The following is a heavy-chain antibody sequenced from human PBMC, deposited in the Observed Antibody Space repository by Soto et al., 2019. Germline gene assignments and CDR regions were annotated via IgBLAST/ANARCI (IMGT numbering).Heavy chain of an antibody. CDR3: AKQEGMRYSGSGSYDYYYGMAV. J-gene: IGHJ6*01. D-gene: IGHD3-10*01. V-gene: IGHV4-34*01. CDR1: GGAFSGYY. CDR2: INHSGST. Sequence: SETLSLTCAVDGGAFSGYYWSWVRQPPGKGLEWIGEINHSGSTYYTPSLNSRVTISVDTYKNQFSLKLSSVTAADTAVYYCAKQEGMRYSGSGSYDYYYGMAVWGQGTTVTVSS.